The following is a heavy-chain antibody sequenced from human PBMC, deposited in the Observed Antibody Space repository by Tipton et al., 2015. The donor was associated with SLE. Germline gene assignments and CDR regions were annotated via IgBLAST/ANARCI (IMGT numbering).Heavy chain of an antibody. CDR3: ARGRYYYYGMDV. D-gene: IGHD3-16*02. CDR2: IYYSGSA. V-gene: IGHV4-59*01. Sequence: TLSLTCTVSGGSISTYYRSWIRQPPGKGLEWIGYIYYSGSAYYNPSLKSRVTLSVDTSGNHLSLNLTSVTAADTAIYYCARGRYYYYGMDVWGLGATVTVS. J-gene: IGHJ6*02. CDR1: GGSISTYY.